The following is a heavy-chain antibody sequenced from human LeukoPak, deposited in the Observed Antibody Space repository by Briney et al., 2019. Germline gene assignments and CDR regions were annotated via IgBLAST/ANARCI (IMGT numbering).Heavy chain of an antibody. CDR2: IFIGGST. Sequence: GGSLRLSCTSSEFSVSNNYMSWVRQAPGKGLEWLAVIFIGGSTYHADSVKGRFTISRDNSKNTLYLQMNSLRAEDTAVYYCAKGHRSGYDNWGQGTLVTVSS. V-gene: IGHV3-53*01. D-gene: IGHD5-12*01. CDR3: AKGHRSGYDN. J-gene: IGHJ4*02. CDR1: EFSVSNNY.